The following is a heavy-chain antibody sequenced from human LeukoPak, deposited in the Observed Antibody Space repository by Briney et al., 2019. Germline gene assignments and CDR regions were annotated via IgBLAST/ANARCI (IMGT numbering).Heavy chain of an antibody. D-gene: IGHD2-21*01. CDR2: ISAYEGNT. J-gene: IGHJ4*02. CDR3: ARDRRLVSYSDY. CDR1: GYTFTSYG. Sequence: ASVTVSCKASGYTFTSYGSSWVRQAPGQGLEWMGWISAYEGNTNYAQKLQGRVTMTTDTSTSTAYMELRSLRSDDTAVYYCARDRRLVSYSDYWGQGTRVTASS. V-gene: IGHV1-18*01.